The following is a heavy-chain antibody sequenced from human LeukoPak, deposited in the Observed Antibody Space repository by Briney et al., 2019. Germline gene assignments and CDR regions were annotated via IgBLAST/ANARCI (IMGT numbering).Heavy chain of an antibody. Sequence: SETLSLTCSVSGASINSYYWSWIRQPPGKGLEWIGNIYYNRSTTYHPSLKCRVTISVDTSKNQFSLKLTSVTAADTAVYYCAREFYGDDRSGDWGQGTLVTVSS. V-gene: IGHV4-59*12. J-gene: IGHJ4*02. D-gene: IGHD2/OR15-2a*01. CDR2: IYYNRST. CDR1: GASINSYY. CDR3: AREFYGDDRSGD.